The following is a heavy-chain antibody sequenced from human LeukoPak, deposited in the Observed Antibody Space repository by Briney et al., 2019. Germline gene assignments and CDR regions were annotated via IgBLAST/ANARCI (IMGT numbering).Heavy chain of an antibody. V-gene: IGHV4-38-2*01. CDR2: FYYSGST. CDR1: GFTFSSYA. D-gene: IGHD3-10*01. J-gene: IGHJ5*02. CDR3: AASDGDPLARFDP. Sequence: GSLRLSCAASGFTFSSYAMSWVRQPPGKGLEWIGSFYYSGSTYYNPSLKRRVTMSVDTSKNQFSLKLSSVTAADTAVYYCAASDGDPLARFDPWGQGTLVTVSS.